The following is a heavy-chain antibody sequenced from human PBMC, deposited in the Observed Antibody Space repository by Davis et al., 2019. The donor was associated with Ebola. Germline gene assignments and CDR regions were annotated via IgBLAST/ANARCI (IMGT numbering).Heavy chain of an antibody. D-gene: IGHD2-15*01. Sequence: GGSLRLSCAASGFTFSNYRMNWVRQAPGKGLEWVSSISRSSSSTYCADSVKGRFTISRDNAKNSLYLQMNSLRAEDTAVYYCASLAKDYWGQGTLVTVSS. CDR3: ASLAKDY. J-gene: IGHJ4*02. CDR1: GFTFSNYR. CDR2: ISRSSSST. V-gene: IGHV3-21*04.